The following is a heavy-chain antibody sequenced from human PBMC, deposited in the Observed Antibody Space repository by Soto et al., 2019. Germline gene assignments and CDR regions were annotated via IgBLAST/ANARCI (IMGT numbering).Heavy chain of an antibody. Sequence: GSLRLSCAASGFTFSSYAMSWVRQAPGKGLEWVSAISGSGGSTYYADSVKGRFTISRDNSKNTLYLQMNSLRAEDTAVYYCAKDRIAAAGTRYYYGMDVWGQGTTVTVSS. J-gene: IGHJ6*02. D-gene: IGHD6-13*01. V-gene: IGHV3-23*01. CDR3: AKDRIAAAGTRYYYGMDV. CDR1: GFTFSSYA. CDR2: ISGSGGST.